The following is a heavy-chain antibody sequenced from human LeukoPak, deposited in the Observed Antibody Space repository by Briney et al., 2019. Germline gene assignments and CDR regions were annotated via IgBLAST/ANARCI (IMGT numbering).Heavy chain of an antibody. D-gene: IGHD3-10*01. CDR3: ARETVGLLWFGEPHPYGMDV. CDR1: GGSFSGYY. J-gene: IGHJ6*02. Sequence: SEALSLTCAVYGGSFSGYYSRCSPERPGEGVWCSWQINHSVSANYNPSLKSRVTISVDTSKNQFSLKLSSVTAADTAVYYCARETVGLLWFGEPHPYGMDVWGQGTTVTVSS. V-gene: IGHV4-34*01. CDR2: INHSVSA.